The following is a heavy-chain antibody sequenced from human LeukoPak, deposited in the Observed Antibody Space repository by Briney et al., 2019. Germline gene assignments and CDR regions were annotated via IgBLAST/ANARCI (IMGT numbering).Heavy chain of an antibody. Sequence: GGSLRLSCAASGFTFDDYAMHWVRQVPGKGLEWVSLISWDGDSTYYADSVKGRFTISRDNSKNSLYLQMNSLRAEDTALYYCAKDNRGRRFDALDIWGQGTMVTVSS. CDR2: ISWDGDST. V-gene: IGHV3-43D*04. D-gene: IGHD3-10*01. CDR1: GFTFDDYA. CDR3: AKDNRGRRFDALDI. J-gene: IGHJ3*02.